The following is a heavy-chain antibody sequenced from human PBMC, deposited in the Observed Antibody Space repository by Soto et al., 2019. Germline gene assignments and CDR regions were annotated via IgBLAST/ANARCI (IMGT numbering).Heavy chain of an antibody. CDR1: GGTCSTYT. V-gene: IGHV1-69*02. J-gene: IGHJ3*02. D-gene: IGHD6-13*01. Sequence: QVHLVQSGAEVKKPGSSVKVSCMASGGTCSTYTLIWVRQAPGQGLEWMGRIIPFLSITNCAQKFQDRVTITADKYTSTAYVELTSLRSDDKAIYYCTVGSWSADTVDIWGQGTMVTVSS. CDR3: TVGSWSADTVDI. CDR2: IIPFLSIT.